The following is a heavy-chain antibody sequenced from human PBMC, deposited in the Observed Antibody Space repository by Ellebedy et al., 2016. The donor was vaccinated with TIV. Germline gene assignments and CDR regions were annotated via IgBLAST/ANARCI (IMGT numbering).Heavy chain of an antibody. D-gene: IGHD3-22*01. J-gene: IGHJ4*02. V-gene: IGHV1-69*06. CDR1: GGTFSSYA. CDR2: IIPIFGTA. Sequence: SVKVSXXASGGTFSSYAISWVRQAPGQGLEWMGGIIPIFGTANYAQKFQGRITITADKSTSTAYMELSSLRSEDTAVYYCARGSPGSSGNPSYYFDYWGQGTLVTVSS. CDR3: ARGSPGSSGNPSYYFDY.